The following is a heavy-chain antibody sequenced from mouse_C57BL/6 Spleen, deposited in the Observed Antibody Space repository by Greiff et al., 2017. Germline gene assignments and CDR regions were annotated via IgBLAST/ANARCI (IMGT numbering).Heavy chain of an antibody. Sequence: QVQLQQSGAELVRPGTSVKMSSKASGYTFTNYWIGWAKQRPGHGLEWIGDIYPGGGYTNYNEKFKGKATLTADKSSSTAYMQFSSLTSEDSAIYYCARSETGTAMDYWGQGTSVTVSS. CDR2: IYPGGGYT. J-gene: IGHJ4*01. CDR1: GYTFTNYW. V-gene: IGHV1-63*01. D-gene: IGHD4-1*01. CDR3: ARSETGTAMDY.